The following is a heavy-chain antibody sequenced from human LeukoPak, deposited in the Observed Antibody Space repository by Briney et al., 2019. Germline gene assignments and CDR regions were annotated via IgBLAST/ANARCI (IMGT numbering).Heavy chain of an antibody. CDR3: AGSGSYYLYYFDY. J-gene: IGHJ4*02. V-gene: IGHV3-64*01. D-gene: IGHD3-10*01. CDR2: ISSNGGST. CDR1: GFTFSSYA. Sequence: GGSLRLSCAAPGFTFSSYAMHWVRQAPGKGLEYVSAISSNGGSTYYANSVKGRFTISRDNSKNTLYLQMNSLRAEDTAVYYCAGSGSYYLYYFDYWGQGTLVTVSS.